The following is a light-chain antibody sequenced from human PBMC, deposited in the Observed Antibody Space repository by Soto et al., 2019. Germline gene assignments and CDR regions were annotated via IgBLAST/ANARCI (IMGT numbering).Light chain of an antibody. Sequence: QSVLTQPASVSGSPGQSITISCTGTSSDVGGYDYVSWYQQHPGKAPKLVIYDVNNRPSGVSNRFSGSKSGNTASLTISGLQAEDEADYYYKSYTSRSTPWVFGGGTQLTVL. CDR3: KSYTSRSTPWV. J-gene: IGLJ3*02. CDR1: SSDVGGYDY. CDR2: DVN. V-gene: IGLV2-14*01.